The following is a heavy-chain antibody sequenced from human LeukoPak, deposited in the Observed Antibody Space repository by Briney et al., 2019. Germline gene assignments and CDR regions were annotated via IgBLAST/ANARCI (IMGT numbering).Heavy chain of an antibody. CDR3: ARGDIVVVVAATLIDY. D-gene: IGHD2-15*01. V-gene: IGHV3-30*04. Sequence: PGGSLRLSCAASGFTFSSYAMHWVRQAPGKGLEWVAVISYDGSNKYYADSVKGRFTISRDNSKNTLYLQMNSLRAEDTAVYYCARGDIVVVVAATLIDYWGQGTLVTVSS. CDR2: ISYDGSNK. J-gene: IGHJ4*02. CDR1: GFTFSSYA.